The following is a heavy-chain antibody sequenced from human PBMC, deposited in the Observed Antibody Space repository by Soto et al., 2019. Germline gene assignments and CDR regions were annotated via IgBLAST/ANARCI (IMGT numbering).Heavy chain of an antibody. D-gene: IGHD1-7*01. CDR2: INHSGST. CDR1: GGSFSGYY. CDR3: ARAKGGIITGTTNFDY. V-gene: IGHV4-34*01. Sequence: SETLSLTCAVYGGSFSGYYWSWIRQPPGKGLEWIGEINHSGSTNYNPSLKSRVTISVDTSKNQFSLKLSSVTAADTAVYYCARAKGGIITGTTNFDYWGQGTLVTVSS. J-gene: IGHJ4*02.